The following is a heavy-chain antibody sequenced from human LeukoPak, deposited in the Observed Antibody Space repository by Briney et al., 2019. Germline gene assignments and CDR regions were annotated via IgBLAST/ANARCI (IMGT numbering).Heavy chain of an antibody. CDR2: FDPEDGET. J-gene: IGHJ4*02. V-gene: IGHV1-24*01. Sequence: ASVKVSCKVSGYTLTGLFMHWVRQAPGKGLEWMGGFDPEDGETIYAQKFQGRVTMTEDTSTDTAYMELSSLRSEDTAVYYCATGRSGWGYFDYWGQGTLVTVSS. D-gene: IGHD6-19*01. CDR1: GYTLTGLF. CDR3: ATGRSGWGYFDY.